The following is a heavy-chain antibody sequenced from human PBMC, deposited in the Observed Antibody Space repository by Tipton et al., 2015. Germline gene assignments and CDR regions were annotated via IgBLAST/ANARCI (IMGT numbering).Heavy chain of an antibody. Sequence: TLSLTCTVSGASVSRGSYYWSWIRQPPGKGLEWIGYVYYSGSTSYNPSLKSRVTISVDTSKSQFSLNVSSVTPADTAVYYCARAHSSGWNDWYFDLWGRGTLVTVSS. CDR1: GASVSRGSYY. V-gene: IGHV4-61*01. J-gene: IGHJ2*01. CDR3: ARAHSSGWNDWYFDL. CDR2: VYYSGST. D-gene: IGHD6-19*01.